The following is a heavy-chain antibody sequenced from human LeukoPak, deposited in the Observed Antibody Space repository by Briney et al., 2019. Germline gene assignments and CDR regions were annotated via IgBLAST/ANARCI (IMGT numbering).Heavy chain of an antibody. CDR2: IAYDGSRA. CDR3: TRYNNDHFDY. V-gene: IGHV3-33*01. CDR1: GFTFGGYG. D-gene: IGHD1-14*01. J-gene: IGHJ4*02. Sequence: GGSLRLSCAGSGFTFGGYGMHWFRQTPGKGLEWVAVIAYDGSRASYADSVKGQFTISRDNSKNTMSVQMDDLRAEDTAVYYCTRYNNDHFDYWGQGTLVTVSS.